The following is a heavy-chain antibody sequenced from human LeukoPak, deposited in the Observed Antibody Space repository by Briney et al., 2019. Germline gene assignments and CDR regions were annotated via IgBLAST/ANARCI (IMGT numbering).Heavy chain of an antibody. CDR1: GESLSKYY. D-gene: IGHD1-26*01. J-gene: IGHJ4*02. CDR2: VNHRGST. V-gene: IGHV4-34*01. CDR3: ASSVGSTDY. Sequence: ASETLSLTCAVYGESLSKYYWTWIRQSPGKGLEWIGEVNHRGSTNLNPSLKSRVTLSVDTSKHQFSLRLTSVTAADAAVYYCASSVGSTDYWGQGALVTVSS.